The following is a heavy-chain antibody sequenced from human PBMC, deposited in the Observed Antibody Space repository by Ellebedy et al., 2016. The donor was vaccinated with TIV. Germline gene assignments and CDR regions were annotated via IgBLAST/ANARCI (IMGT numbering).Heavy chain of an antibody. D-gene: IGHD3-9*01. CDR3: ARGATYDILTGYSH. Sequence: SQTLSLTCAFSGGSFNLYYWSWIRQPPGKGLEWIGEINHSGSTYKNPSLKSRVTISQDASKMQFSLKLTSVTAADTAIYYCARGATYDILTGYSHWGQGILVTVSS. V-gene: IGHV4-34*01. CDR1: GGSFNLYY. CDR2: INHSGST. J-gene: IGHJ4*02.